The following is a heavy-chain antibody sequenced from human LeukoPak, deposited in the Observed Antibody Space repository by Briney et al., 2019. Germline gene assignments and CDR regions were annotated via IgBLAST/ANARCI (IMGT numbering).Heavy chain of an antibody. CDR2: VNAKGDVT. CDR3: AKEKGDGLPFDY. CDR1: GFAFRNYG. D-gene: IGHD5-24*01. Sequence: GGSLRLSCSASGFAFRNYGMAWVRQAPGKGLDFVSAVNAKGDVTFYADSVKGRFTMSRDNSKNTLYLQMNSLRAEDTAVYYWAKEKGDGLPFDYWGQGTLITVSS. V-gene: IGHV3-23*01. J-gene: IGHJ4*02.